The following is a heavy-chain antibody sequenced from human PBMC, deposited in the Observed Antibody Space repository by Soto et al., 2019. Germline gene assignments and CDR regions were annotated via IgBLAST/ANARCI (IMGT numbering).Heavy chain of an antibody. CDR3: AFKGTFHSHY. CDR1: GFTFSGSA. V-gene: IGHV3-23*01. Sequence: PGGSLPLSGAASGFTFSGSAMTWVRRAPGKGLGWVSVISTSGDRPDYADSVKGRFTISRDNSKNMLYLRMNSLRVEDTAIYYCAFKGTFHSHYWGHGTPGTVS. J-gene: IGHJ4*01. CDR2: ISTSGDRP. D-gene: IGHD3-10*01.